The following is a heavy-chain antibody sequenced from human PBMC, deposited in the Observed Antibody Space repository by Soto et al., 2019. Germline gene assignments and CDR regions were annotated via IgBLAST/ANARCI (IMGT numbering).Heavy chain of an antibody. J-gene: IGHJ5*02. CDR2: IDWDDDK. CDR1: GFSLSTSGMC. D-gene: IGHD3-22*01. CDR3: ARYYYDSTANKWFDP. V-gene: IGHV2-70*01. Sequence: SGPTLVNPTHTLTLTCTFSGFSLSTSGMCVSWIRQPPGKALEWLALIDWDDDKYYSTSLKTRLTISKDTSKNQVVLTMTNMDPIYTHTYSCARYYYDSTANKWFDPCAQGTLVTVCS.